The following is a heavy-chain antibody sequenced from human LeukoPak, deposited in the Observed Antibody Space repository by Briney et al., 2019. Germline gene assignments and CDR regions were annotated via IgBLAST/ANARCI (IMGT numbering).Heavy chain of an antibody. D-gene: IGHD6-6*01. V-gene: IGHV4-34*01. CDR2: INHSGST. Sequence: PSETLSLTCAVYGGSFSGYYWSWIRQPPGKGLEWIGEINHSGSTDYNPSLKSRVTISVDTSKNQFSLKLSSVTAADTAVYYCAPARPTKYYYYYYMDFWGKGTTATVSS. CDR3: APARPTKYYYYYYMDF. J-gene: IGHJ6*03. CDR1: GGSFSGYY.